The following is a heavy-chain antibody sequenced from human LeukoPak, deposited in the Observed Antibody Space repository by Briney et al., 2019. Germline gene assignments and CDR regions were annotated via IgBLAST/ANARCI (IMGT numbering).Heavy chain of an antibody. V-gene: IGHV1-18*01. CDR2: ISAYNGNT. D-gene: IGHD3-22*01. J-gene: IGHJ3*02. CDR3: ASQSAYYYDSSGYYGPGAFDI. Sequence: ASVKVSCKASGYTFTSYGISWVRQAPGQGLEWMGWISAYNGNTNYAQKLQGRVTMTTDTSTSTAYMELRSLRSDDTAVYYCASQSAYYYDSSGYYGPGAFDIWGQGTMVTVSS. CDR1: GYTFTSYG.